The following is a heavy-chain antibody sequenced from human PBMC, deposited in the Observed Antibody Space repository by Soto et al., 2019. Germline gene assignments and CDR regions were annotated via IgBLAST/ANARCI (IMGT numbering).Heavy chain of an antibody. J-gene: IGHJ6*02. CDR3: AKDEGLFAIFGVVTHYYYGLDV. V-gene: IGHV1-58*02. Sequence: SVKVSCKASGFTFTTSAMQWVRQARGQRLEWIGWLVVGSGNTNYAQKFRERVTITRDMSTSTAYMEPSSLRDDDTALYYCAKDEGLFAIFGVVTHYYYGLDVWGQGTTVTVSS. D-gene: IGHD3-3*01. CDR1: GFTFTTSA. CDR2: LVVGSGNT.